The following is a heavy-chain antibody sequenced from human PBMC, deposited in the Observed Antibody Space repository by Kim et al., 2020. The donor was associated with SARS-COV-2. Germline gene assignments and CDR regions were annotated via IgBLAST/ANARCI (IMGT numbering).Heavy chain of an antibody. CDR1: GGSISSGDYY. J-gene: IGHJ6*02. CDR3: ARDRLVVVPAAIYYYGMAV. D-gene: IGHD2-2*02. Sequence: SETLSLTCTVSGGSISSGDYYWSWIRQPPGKGLEWIGYIYYSGSTYYNPSLKSRVTISVDTSKNQFSLKLSSVTAADTAVYYCARDRLVVVPAAIYYYGMAVWGQGTTVTVSS. V-gene: IGHV4-30-4*01. CDR2: IYYSGST.